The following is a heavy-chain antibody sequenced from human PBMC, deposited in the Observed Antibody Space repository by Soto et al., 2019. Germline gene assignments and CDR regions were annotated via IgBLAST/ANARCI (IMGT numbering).Heavy chain of an antibody. CDR3: ATGTLIAVATKLYYYGMDV. J-gene: IGHJ6*02. Sequence: GASVKVSCKVSGYTLTELSMHWVRQAPGKGLEWMGGFDPEDGETIYAQKFQGRVTMTEDTSTDTAYMELSSLRSEDTAVYYCATGTLIAVATKLYYYGMDVWGQGTTVTVSS. CDR2: FDPEDGET. V-gene: IGHV1-24*01. D-gene: IGHD6-19*01. CDR1: GYTLTELS.